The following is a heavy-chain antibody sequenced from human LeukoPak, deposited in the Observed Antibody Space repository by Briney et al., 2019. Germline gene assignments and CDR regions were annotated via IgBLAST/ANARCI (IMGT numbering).Heavy chain of an antibody. CDR3: ARPIYRQQLVLGFDY. Sequence: GESLKISCKGSGYSFTSYWIGWVRQMPGKGLEWMGIIYPGDSDTRYSPSLQGQVTISADKSISTAYLQWSSLKASDTAMYYCARPIYRQQLVLGFDYWGQGTLVTVSS. D-gene: IGHD6-13*01. J-gene: IGHJ4*02. CDR2: IYPGDSDT. V-gene: IGHV5-51*01. CDR1: GYSFTSYW.